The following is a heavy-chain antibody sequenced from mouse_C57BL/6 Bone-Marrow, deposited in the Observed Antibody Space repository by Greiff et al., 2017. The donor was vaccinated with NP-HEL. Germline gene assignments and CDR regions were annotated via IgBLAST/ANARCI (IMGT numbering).Heavy chain of an antibody. V-gene: IGHV14-1*01. CDR1: GFNIKDYY. Sequence: EVQVVESGAELVRPGASVKLSCTASGFNIKDYYMHWVKQRPEQGLEWIGRIDPEDGDTEYAPKFQGKATMTADKASNTAYLPLSSLTSEDTAVDYCTAYYRGSMDYWGQGTSVTVSS. J-gene: IGHJ4*01. D-gene: IGHD2-14*01. CDR2: IDPEDGDT. CDR3: TAYYRGSMDY.